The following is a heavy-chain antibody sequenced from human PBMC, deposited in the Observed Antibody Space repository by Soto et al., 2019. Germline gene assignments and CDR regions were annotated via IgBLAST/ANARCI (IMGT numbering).Heavy chain of an antibody. CDR3: ARGNFDY. CDR2: IYYSGST. CDR1: GGSISSYY. V-gene: IGHV4-59*01. Sequence: SETLSLTCTVSGGSISSYYWSWIRQPPGKGLEWIGYIYYSGSTNYNPSLKSRVTISVDTSKNQFSLKLSSVTAADTAVYYCARGNFDYWGQGTLVTVSS. J-gene: IGHJ4*02.